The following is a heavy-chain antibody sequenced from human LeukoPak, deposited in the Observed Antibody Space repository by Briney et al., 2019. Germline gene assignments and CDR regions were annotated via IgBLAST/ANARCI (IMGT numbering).Heavy chain of an antibody. J-gene: IGHJ3*02. CDR1: GYTFINYY. Sequence: VASVKVSCKASGYTFINYYIHWVRQAPGQGLEWMGWINPNSGGTKYAQNFQGWVTMTRDTSITTVYMELSRLRSDDSAMYYCAKDLGSGSYDAFDIWGQGTMVTVSP. CDR2: INPNSGGT. CDR3: AKDLGSGSYDAFDI. D-gene: IGHD1-26*01. V-gene: IGHV1-2*04.